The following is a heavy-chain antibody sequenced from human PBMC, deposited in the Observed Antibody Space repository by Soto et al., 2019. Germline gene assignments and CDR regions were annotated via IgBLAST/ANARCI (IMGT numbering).Heavy chain of an antibody. J-gene: IGHJ4*02. V-gene: IGHV1-18*01. CDR2: ISAYNGNT. D-gene: IGHD2-15*01. CDR1: GYTFTSYG. Sequence: ASVKVSCKASGYTFTSYGISWVRQAPGQGLEWMGWISAYNGNTNYAQKFQGRVTITRDISASTAYMELSSLRPEDTAVYYCARVGVGYCSGGSCFDYWGQGTLVTVSS. CDR3: ARVGVGYCSGGSCFDY.